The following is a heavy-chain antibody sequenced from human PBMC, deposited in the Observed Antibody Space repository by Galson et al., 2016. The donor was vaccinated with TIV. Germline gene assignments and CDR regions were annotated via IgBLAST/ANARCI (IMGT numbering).Heavy chain of an antibody. Sequence: SLRLSCAASGFTFDDYDMSWVRQAPGKGLEWVSGINRNGGHTAYADSVKGRFTISRDNTKNSLYLQMNSLRAEDTAFYFCARDEMTTISGHPDNWGQGTLVT. CDR3: ARDEMTTISGHPDN. D-gene: IGHD5-24*01. CDR1: GFTFDDYD. J-gene: IGHJ4*02. V-gene: IGHV3-20*04. CDR2: INRNGGHT.